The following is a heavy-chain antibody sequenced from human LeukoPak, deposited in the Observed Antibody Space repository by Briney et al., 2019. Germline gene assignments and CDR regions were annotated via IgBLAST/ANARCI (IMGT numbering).Heavy chain of an antibody. CDR2: IIPIFGTA. J-gene: IGHJ4*02. D-gene: IGHD6-19*01. CDR3: ARLVAEGSSGSGDY. CDR1: GGTFSSYA. Sequence: SVKVSCKASGGTFSSYAISWVRQAPGQGLEWMGGIIPIFGTANYAQKFQGRVTITADESTSTAYMELSSLRSEDTAVYYCARLVAEGSSGSGDYWGQGTLVTVSS. V-gene: IGHV1-69*13.